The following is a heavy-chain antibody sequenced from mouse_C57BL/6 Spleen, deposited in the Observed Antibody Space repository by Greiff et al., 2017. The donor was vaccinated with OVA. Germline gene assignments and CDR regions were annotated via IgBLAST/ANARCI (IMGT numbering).Heavy chain of an antibody. Sequence: QVQLKESGPELVKPGASVKISCKASGYAFSSSWMNWVKQRPGKGLEWIGRIYPGDGDTNYNGKFKGKATLTADKSSSTAYMQLSSLTSEDSAVYFCARHSGSSSYFDYWGQGTTLTVSS. CDR3: ARHSGSSSYFDY. CDR2: IYPGDGDT. J-gene: IGHJ2*01. V-gene: IGHV1-82*01. D-gene: IGHD1-1*01. CDR1: GYAFSSSW.